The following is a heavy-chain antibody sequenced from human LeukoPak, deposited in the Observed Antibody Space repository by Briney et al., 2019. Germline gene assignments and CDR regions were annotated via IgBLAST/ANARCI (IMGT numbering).Heavy chain of an antibody. D-gene: IGHD3-22*01. CDR3: ARRRYYDPLGLDL. J-gene: IGHJ5*02. CDR1: GGSLSGYW. V-gene: IGHV4-59*08. Sequence: PSETPSLTCAVSGGSLSGYWWTWIRQPPGKGLEWIGIIYYTGSTSYNPSLKRRVTLSVDTSKNQFSLKLSSVTAADTAVYYCARRRYYDPLGLDLWGRGTLVTVSS. CDR2: IYYTGST.